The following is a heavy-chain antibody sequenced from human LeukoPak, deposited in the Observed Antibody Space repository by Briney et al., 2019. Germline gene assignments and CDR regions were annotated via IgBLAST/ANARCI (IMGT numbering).Heavy chain of an antibody. J-gene: IGHJ5*02. CDR3: ARAAYCSGDCYSRWFDP. V-gene: IGHV4-59*01. CDR1: GGSISSYY. D-gene: IGHD2-21*02. Sequence: SETLSLTCTVSGGSISSYYWSWIRQPPGKGLEWIGYIYSSGSTNYNPSLKSRVTISVDTSKNQFSLKLNSVTAADTAVYYCARAAYCSGDCYSRWFDPWGQGTLVTVSS. CDR2: IYSSGST.